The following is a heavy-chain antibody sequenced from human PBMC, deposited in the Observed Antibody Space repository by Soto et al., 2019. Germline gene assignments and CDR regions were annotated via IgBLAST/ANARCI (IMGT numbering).Heavy chain of an antibody. CDR3: ARVLRGYRNAIALNWFDP. CDR1: GGSISSGGYY. D-gene: IGHD5-18*01. J-gene: IGHJ5*02. Sequence: QVQLQESGPGLVKPSQTLSLTCTVSGGSISSGGYYWSWIRQHPGKGLEWIGYIYYSGSTYYNPSLKSRVTISVATSKNQFSLKPSAVTAADTAVYYCARVLRGYRNAIALNWFDPWGQGTLVTVSS. CDR2: IYYSGST. V-gene: IGHV4-31*03.